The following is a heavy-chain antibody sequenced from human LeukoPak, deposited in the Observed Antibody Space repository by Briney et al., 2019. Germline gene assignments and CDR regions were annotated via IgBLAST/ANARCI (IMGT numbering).Heavy chain of an antibody. J-gene: IGHJ4*02. Sequence: SETLSLTCTVSGGSISSYHWSWIRQPPGKGLEWIGYIFYSGSTNYNPSLKSRVTISVDTSKNQFSLKLSSVTAADTAVYYCARAAWYYDSSGYYFSGPVDYWGQGTLVTVSS. CDR3: ARAAWYYDSSGYYFSGPVDY. V-gene: IGHV4-59*01. CDR1: GGSISSYH. CDR2: IFYSGST. D-gene: IGHD3-22*01.